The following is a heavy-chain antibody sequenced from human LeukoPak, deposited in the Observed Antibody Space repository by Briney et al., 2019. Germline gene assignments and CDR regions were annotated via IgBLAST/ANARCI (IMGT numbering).Heavy chain of an antibody. J-gene: IGHJ4*02. CDR3: ARAPYVWGSYRYMMDY. CDR2: INHSGST. Sequence: PSETLSLTCAVYGGSFSGYYRSWIRQPPGKGLEWIGEINHSGSTNYNPSLKSRVTISVDTSKNQFSLKLSSVTAADTAVYYCARAPYVWGSYRYMMDYWGQGTLVTVSS. V-gene: IGHV4-34*01. CDR1: GGSFSGYY. D-gene: IGHD3-16*02.